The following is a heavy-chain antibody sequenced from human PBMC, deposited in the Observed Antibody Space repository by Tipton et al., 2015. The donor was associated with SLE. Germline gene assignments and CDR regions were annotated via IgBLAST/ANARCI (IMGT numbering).Heavy chain of an antibody. CDR1: GDSISDYY. J-gene: IGHJ6*03. CDR3: ARLRFVGVRGAIPYYYYMDV. V-gene: IGHV4-59*01. Sequence: TLSLTCTVSGDSISDYYWSWIRQPPGKGLEWLGNLYYSGNTNYKSSLKNRVTISGNTSENQFSLRLNSVTAADTAVYYCARLRFVGVRGAIPYYYYMDVWGKGTTVTVSS. CDR2: LYYSGNT. D-gene: IGHD3-10*01.